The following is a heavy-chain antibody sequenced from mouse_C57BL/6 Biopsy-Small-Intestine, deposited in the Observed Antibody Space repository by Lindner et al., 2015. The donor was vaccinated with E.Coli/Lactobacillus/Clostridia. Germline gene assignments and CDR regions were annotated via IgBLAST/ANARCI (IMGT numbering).Heavy chain of an antibody. CDR2: ISTYNGRV. CDR3: AREGSIGSYKDW. J-gene: IGHJ3*02. CDR1: GYTFTTGG. Sequence: SVKVSCKASGYTFTTGGISWVRQTPGQGLEWMGWISTYNGRVNYVQRVQGRVTMTTDTSTSTAYMELRSLRSDDTAVYYCAREGSIGSYKDWWGQGTPVTVSA. V-gene: IGHV1-85*01. D-gene: IGHD1-3*01.